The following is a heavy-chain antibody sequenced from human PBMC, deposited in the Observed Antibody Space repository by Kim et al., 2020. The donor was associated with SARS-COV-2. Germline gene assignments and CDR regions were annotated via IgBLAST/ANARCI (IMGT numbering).Heavy chain of an antibody. V-gene: IGHV3-49*02. CDR3: TSPVVVTAIPYY. J-gene: IGHJ4*02. D-gene: IGHD2-21*02. Sequence: EYAASVKGRFTISRDESKSIAYLHMNSLKTEVTAVYYCTSPVVVTAIPYYWGQGTLVTVSS.